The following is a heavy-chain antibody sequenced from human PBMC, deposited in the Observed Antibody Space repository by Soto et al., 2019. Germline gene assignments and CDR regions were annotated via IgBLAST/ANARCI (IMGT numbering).Heavy chain of an antibody. D-gene: IGHD3-10*01. V-gene: IGHV4-31*03. CDR1: GSSISSGGYY. J-gene: IGHJ5*02. Sequence: SETLSLTCTVSGSSISSGGYYWSWIRQHPGKGLEWIGYIYYSGSTYYNPSLKSRVTISVDTSKNQFSLKLSSVTAADTAVYYCARDVLSRSGELLYFDPWGQGTLVTVSS. CDR2: IYYSGST. CDR3: ARDVLSRSGELLYFDP.